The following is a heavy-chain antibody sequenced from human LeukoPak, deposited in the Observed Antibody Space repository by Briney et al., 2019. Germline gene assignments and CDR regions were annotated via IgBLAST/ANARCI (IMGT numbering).Heavy chain of an antibody. J-gene: IGHJ4*02. CDR3: AKYSSSWYVDY. CDR2: ISYDGSNK. Sequence: PGGSLRLSWAASGFTFSSYGMHWVRQAPGKGLEWVAVISYDGSNKYYSDSVKGRFTISRDNSKNTLYLQMNSLRAEDTAVYYCAKYSSSWYVDYWGQGTLVTVSS. CDR1: GFTFSSYG. D-gene: IGHD6-13*01. V-gene: IGHV3-30*18.